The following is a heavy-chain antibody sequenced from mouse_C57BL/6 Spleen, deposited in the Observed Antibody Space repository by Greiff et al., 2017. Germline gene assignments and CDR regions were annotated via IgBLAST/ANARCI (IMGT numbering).Heavy chain of an antibody. CDR1: GFTFSSYA. CDR2: ISSGGDYI. CDR3: TKDYSNYEGFAY. Sequence: EVMLVESGEGLVKPGGSLKLSCAASGFTFSSYAMSWVRQTPEKRLEWVAYISSGGDYISYADTVKGRFTISRDNARNTLYLQMSSLKSEDTAMYYCTKDYSNYEGFAYWGQGTLVTVSA. D-gene: IGHD2-5*01. J-gene: IGHJ3*01. V-gene: IGHV5-9-1*02.